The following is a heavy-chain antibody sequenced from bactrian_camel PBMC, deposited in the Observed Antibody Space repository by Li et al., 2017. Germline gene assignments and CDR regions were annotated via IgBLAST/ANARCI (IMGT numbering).Heavy chain of an antibody. D-gene: IGHD4*01. V-gene: IGHV3S26*01. CDR3: AAFPLFWLGSRCSIATMRTAGLSHQGVGH. CDR1: GYTTTTYC. J-gene: IGHJ6*01. Sequence: HVQLVESGGGSVQAGGSLRLSCSLPGYTTTTYCIGWFRQVGDKEREGVAVIDSQGISSYANSVKGRFTSSLDDAKNTLYLQMNSLEPEDTAMYYCAAFPLFWLGSRCSIATMRTAGLSHQGVGHWGQGTQVTVS. CDR2: IDSQGIS.